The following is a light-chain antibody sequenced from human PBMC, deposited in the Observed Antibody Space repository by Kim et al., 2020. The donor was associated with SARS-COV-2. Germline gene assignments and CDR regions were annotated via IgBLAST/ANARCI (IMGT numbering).Light chain of an antibody. CDR1: SNIVGNQG. J-gene: IGLJ2*01. V-gene: IGLV10-54*02. Sequence: QAGLTQPPSVSKGLRQTATLTCTGNSNIVGNQGAAWLQQHQGHPPKLLSYRNNNRPSGISERFSASRSGNTASLTITGLQPEDEADYYCSALDSSLSAFGGGTKLTVL. CDR2: RNN. CDR3: SALDSSLSA.